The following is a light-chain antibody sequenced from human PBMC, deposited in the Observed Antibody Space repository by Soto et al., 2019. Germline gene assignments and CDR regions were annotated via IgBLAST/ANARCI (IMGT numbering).Light chain of an antibody. CDR1: QTVSTY. V-gene: IGKV3-11*01. CDR2: DAS. J-gene: IGKJ1*01. Sequence: EIVLTQSPATLSLSPGERATLSCRASQTVSTYLDWYQQKPGQAPRLLIYDASTRATGIPARFSGRGSGTDFTLTISSLEPDDFAVYYCQQRLMTFGQGTRVEIK. CDR3: QQRLMT.